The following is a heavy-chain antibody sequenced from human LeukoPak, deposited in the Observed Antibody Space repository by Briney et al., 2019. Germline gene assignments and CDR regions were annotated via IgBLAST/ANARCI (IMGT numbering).Heavy chain of an antibody. CDR1: GFTFSSYA. J-gene: IGHJ5*02. CDR2: ISGGGVTT. D-gene: IGHD6-19*01. Sequence: GGSLRLSCAASGFTFSSYAMTWVRQAPGKGLEWVSVISGGGVTTYSADSVKGRFTISRDNSKNTVYLQMNSLRLEDTAIYYCARDWGRGTSGSGWYNWFDPWGQGTLVTVSS. CDR3: ARDWGRGTSGSGWYNWFDP. V-gene: IGHV3-23*01.